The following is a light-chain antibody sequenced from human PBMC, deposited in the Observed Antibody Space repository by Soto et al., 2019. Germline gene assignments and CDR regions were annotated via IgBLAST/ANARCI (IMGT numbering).Light chain of an antibody. CDR1: RNVGSK. CDR3: QQYDDWPWT. CDR2: GAS. V-gene: IGKV3-15*01. J-gene: IGKJ1*01. Sequence: EIVVTQSPATLSVSPGERATLSCRASRNVGSKLAGYIQKTAQSPSLLITGASTRAADFPARFIGSGSGTEFILTISSLQSEDVAFDYCQQYDDWPWTFGQGTKVDIK.